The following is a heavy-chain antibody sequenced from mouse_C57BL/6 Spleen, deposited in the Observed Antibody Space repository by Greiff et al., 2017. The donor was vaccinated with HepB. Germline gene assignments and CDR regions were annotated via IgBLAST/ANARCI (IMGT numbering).Heavy chain of an antibody. D-gene: IGHD1-1*01. CDR2: IYPGSGST. V-gene: IGHV1-55*01. CDR1: GYTFTSYW. CDR3: ARGGYYGSSHYYYAMDY. J-gene: IGHJ4*01. Sequence: VQLQQPGAELVKPGASVKMSCKASGYTFTSYWITWVKQRPGQGLEWIGDIYPGSGSTNYNEKFKSKATLTVDTSSSTAYMQLSSLTSEDSAVYYCARGGYYGSSHYYYAMDYWGQGTSVTVSS.